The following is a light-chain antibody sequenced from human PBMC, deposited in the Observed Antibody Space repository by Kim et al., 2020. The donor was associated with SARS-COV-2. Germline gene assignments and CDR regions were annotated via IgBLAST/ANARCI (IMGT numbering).Light chain of an antibody. V-gene: IGLV2-11*01. Sequence: GHSVNSPRTATNGDGGGHNYVSWSQHPPAEAPTLMIYAVTKRPSGVPDRFSGSRSGNTASLTISGLQAEDGADYYCCAYAGSYILLFGGGTQLTVL. CDR1: NGDGGGHNY. CDR3: CAYAGSYILL. CDR2: AVT. J-gene: IGLJ2*01.